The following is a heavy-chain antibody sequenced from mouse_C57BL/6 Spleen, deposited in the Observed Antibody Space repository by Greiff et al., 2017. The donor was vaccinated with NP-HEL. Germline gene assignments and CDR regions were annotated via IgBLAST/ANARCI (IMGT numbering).Heavy chain of an antibody. CDR1: GFTFSSYA. Sequence: EVQVVESGGGLVKPGGSLKLSCAASGFTFSSYAMSWVRQTPEKRLEWVATISDGGSYTYYPDNVKGRFTISRDNAKNNLYLQMSHLKSEDTAMYYCAREGEFNGYYFDYWGQGTTLTVSS. J-gene: IGHJ2*01. CDR3: AREGEFNGYYFDY. V-gene: IGHV5-4*01. CDR2: ISDGGSYT.